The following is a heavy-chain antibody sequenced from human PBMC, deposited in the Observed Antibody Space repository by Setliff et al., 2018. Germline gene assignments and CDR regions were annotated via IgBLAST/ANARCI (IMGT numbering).Heavy chain of an antibody. CDR2: IYYSGST. Sequence: PSETLSLTCTVSGGSISSSYYYWGWIRQPPGKGLEWIGSIYYSGSTYYNPSLKSRVTITVDTSKNQFSLKLSSETAADTAVYYCARGGGQIHYDFWSGYFSDPQPNYYYYYMDVWGKGTTVTVSS. D-gene: IGHD3-3*01. J-gene: IGHJ6*03. V-gene: IGHV4-39*01. CDR1: GGSISSSYYY. CDR3: ARGGGQIHYDFWSGYFSDPQPNYYYYYMDV.